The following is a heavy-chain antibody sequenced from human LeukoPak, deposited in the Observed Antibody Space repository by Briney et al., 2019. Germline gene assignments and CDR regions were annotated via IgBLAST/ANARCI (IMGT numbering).Heavy chain of an antibody. CDR3: AKRLYYDSSGYGY. CDR1: GFTFSSYA. V-gene: IGHV3-23*01. Sequence: GGSLRLSCAASGFTFSSYAMSWVRQAPGKGLEWVSAISGSGGSTYYADSVKGRFTISRENSKNTLYLQMNSLRAEDTAVYYCAKRLYYDSSGYGYWGQGTLVTVSS. D-gene: IGHD3-22*01. CDR2: ISGSGGST. J-gene: IGHJ4*02.